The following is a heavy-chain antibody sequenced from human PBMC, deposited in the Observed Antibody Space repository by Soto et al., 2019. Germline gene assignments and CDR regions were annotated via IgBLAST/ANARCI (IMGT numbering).Heavy chain of an antibody. CDR3: ARPGIAVDYGMDV. CDR1: GFTFSSYA. D-gene: IGHD6-19*01. CDR2: IWYDGSNK. Sequence: PGGSLRLSCAASGFTFSSYAMSWVRQAPGKGLEWVAVIWYDGSNKYYADSVKGRFTISRDNSKNTLYLQMNSLRAEDTAVYYCARPGIAVDYGMDVWGQGTTVTVSS. V-gene: IGHV3-33*08. J-gene: IGHJ6*02.